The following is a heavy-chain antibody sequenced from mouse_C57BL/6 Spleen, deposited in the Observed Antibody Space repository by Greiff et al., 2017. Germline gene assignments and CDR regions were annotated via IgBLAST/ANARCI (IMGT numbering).Heavy chain of an antibody. Sequence: VQLQQPGAELVMPGASVKLSCKASGYTFTSYWMHWVKQRPGQCLEWIGEIDPSDSYTNYNQKCKGKSTLTVDKSSSTAYMQLSSLTSEDSAVYYCARWYCGNSYFDDWGQGTTLTVSS. J-gene: IGHJ2*01. CDR3: ARWYCGNSYFDD. D-gene: IGHD1-1*01. CDR1: GYTFTSYW. V-gene: IGHV1-69*01. CDR2: IDPSDSYT.